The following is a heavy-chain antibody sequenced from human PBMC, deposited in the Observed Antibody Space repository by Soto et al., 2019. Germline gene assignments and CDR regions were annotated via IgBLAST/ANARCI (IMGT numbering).Heavy chain of an antibody. CDR3: ARVSGSYYHVYYFDY. CDR2: INAGNGNT. Sequence: ASVKVSCTASGYTFTSYAIHWVRQAPGQRLEWMGWINAGNGNTKYSQKFQDRVTITRDTSASTAYMELSSLRSEDTAVYCCARVSGSYYHVYYFDYWGQGTLVTVSS. V-gene: IGHV1-3*01. D-gene: IGHD1-26*01. J-gene: IGHJ4*02. CDR1: GYTFTSYA.